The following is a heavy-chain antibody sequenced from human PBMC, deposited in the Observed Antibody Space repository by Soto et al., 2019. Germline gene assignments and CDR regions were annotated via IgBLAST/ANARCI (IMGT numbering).Heavy chain of an antibody. Sequence: SETLSLTCTVSGGSISSYYWSWIRQPPGKGLEWIGYIYYSGSTNYSPSLKSRVSISVDTSKNQFSLKLSSVTAADTAVYYCARVIAAAGPDYFDYWGQGTLVTVSS. CDR3: ARVIAAAGPDYFDY. CDR2: IYYSGST. D-gene: IGHD6-13*01. J-gene: IGHJ4*02. V-gene: IGHV4-59*01. CDR1: GGSISSYY.